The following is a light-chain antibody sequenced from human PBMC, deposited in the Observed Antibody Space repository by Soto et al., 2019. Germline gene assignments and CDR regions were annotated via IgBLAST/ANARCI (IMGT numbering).Light chain of an antibody. CDR3: QQRSNLPWT. V-gene: IGKV3-11*01. CDR2: DAS. CDR1: QKISGY. J-gene: IGKJ1*01. Sequence: DIVLTQSPATLSLSPGQRATLSCGASQKISGYLAWYQQKPGQAPRLLIYDASNRATGIPVRFSGSGSGTDYTLTVSSLEPEDFAVYYCQQRSNLPWTFGQGTKVDIK.